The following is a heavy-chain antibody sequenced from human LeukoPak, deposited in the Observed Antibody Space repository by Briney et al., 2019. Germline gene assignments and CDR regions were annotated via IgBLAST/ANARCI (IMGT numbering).Heavy chain of an antibody. J-gene: IGHJ4*02. CDR1: GGSVSRSNYY. Sequence: SETLSLTCNVSGGSVSRSNYYWAWIRQPPGKGLEWIATINHGGGTHENPSLKSRVTISVDTSTNNFSLKLSSVTAADTAVYHCAKLEYWVRYWGRGTLVTVSS. CDR3: AKLEYWVRY. CDR2: INHGGGT. V-gene: IGHV4-39*02. D-gene: IGHD2/OR15-2a*01.